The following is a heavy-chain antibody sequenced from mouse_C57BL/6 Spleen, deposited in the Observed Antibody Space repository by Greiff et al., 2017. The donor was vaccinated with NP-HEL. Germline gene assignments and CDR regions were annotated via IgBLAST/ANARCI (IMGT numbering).Heavy chain of an antibody. CDR3: ERIGREGGFAC. J-gene: IGHJ3*01. CDR2: INPGSGGT. V-gene: IGHV1-54*01. CDR1: GYAFTNYL. D-gene: IGHD3-1*01. Sequence: QVQLQQSGAELVRPGTSVKVSCTASGYAFTNYLIEWVKQRPGQGLEWIGVINPGSGGTNYNEKFKGNALLTADNASSTAYMQLSSLTSEDSAVYYCERIGREGGFACWGKGTLVAVAA.